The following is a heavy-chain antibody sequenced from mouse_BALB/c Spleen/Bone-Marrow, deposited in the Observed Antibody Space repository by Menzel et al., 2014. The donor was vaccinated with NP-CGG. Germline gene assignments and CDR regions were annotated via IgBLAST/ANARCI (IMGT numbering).Heavy chain of an antibody. V-gene: IGHV5-4*02. J-gene: IGHJ4*01. CDR3: ARAPPYDFYTIDY. CDR1: GFTFSDFY. CDR2: ISDGVSYT. D-gene: IGHD2-13*01. Sequence: EVMLVESGGGLVKPGGSLKLSCAASGFTFSDFYMFWVRQTPEKRLEWVATISDGVSYTYYPDSVKGRFTISRDNARNNPYLQMSSLKSEDTAMYYCARAPPYDFYTIDYLGQGTSVTVSS.